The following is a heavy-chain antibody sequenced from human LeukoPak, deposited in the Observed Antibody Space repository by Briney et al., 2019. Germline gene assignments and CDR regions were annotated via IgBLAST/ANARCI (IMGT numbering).Heavy chain of an antibody. CDR1: GFTFSSEA. Sequence: PGGSLRLSCAVSGFTFSSEAMGWVRQLPGGGLEWVSTISPASGTTYYAEPMKGRFTISRDNSKSTLYLQMNSLRVEDTAVYYCTKVRSGSSSWALRVFDYWGQGALVTVSS. J-gene: IGHJ4*02. V-gene: IGHV3-23*01. D-gene: IGHD6-13*01. CDR3: TKVRSGSSSWALRVFDY. CDR2: ISPASGTT.